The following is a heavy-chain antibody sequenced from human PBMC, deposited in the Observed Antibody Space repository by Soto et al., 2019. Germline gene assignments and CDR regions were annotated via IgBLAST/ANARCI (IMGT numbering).Heavy chain of an antibody. CDR1: GFTVSSNY. Sequence: EVQLVESGGGLIQPGGSLRLSCTASGFTVSSNYMSWVRQAPGKGLEWVSIIYSGGSPHYADSVKGRFIISRDSAKNTVYLQMNNLRAEDTAVYYCVRGNSHIFRFDPWGQGTLVTVSS. V-gene: IGHV3-53*01. D-gene: IGHD3-3*02. J-gene: IGHJ5*02. CDR2: IYSGGSP. CDR3: VRGNSHIFRFDP.